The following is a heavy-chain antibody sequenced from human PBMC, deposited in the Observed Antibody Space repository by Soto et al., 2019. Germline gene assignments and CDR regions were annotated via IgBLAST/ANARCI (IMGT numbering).Heavy chain of an antibody. CDR2: ISDDGSNK. V-gene: IGHV3-30*18. J-gene: IGHJ6*02. Sequence: WWSLRLSCSASGFTFSNYGMHWFRQAPGKGLEWVAFISDDGSNKYYADSMKGRFTMSRDNSKRTLYLQMSSLRVEDTAVYYCTKRRNVLRFLEWSSGMEVWGQGTTVTVSS. D-gene: IGHD3-3*01. CDR1: GFTFSNYG. CDR3: TKRRNVLRFLEWSSGMEV.